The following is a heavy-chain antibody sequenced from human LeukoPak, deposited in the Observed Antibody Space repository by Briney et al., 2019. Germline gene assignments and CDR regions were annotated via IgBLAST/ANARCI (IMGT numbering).Heavy chain of an antibody. CDR2: IRYDGSNK. Sequence: PGRSLRLSCAASGFTFSSYGMHWVRQAPGKGLEWVAFIRYDGSNKYYADSVKGRFTISRDNSKNTLYLQMNSLRAEDTAVYYCLIVVVPAAMIRDFDYWGQGTLVTVSS. V-gene: IGHV3-30*02. J-gene: IGHJ4*02. CDR1: GFTFSSYG. CDR3: LIVVVPAAMIRDFDY. D-gene: IGHD2-2*01.